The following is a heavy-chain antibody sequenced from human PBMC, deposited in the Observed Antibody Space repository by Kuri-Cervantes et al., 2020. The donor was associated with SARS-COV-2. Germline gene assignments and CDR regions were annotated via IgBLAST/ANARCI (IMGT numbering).Heavy chain of an antibody. CDR1: GDSIRGSSYY. CDR2: IYYSGST. V-gene: IGHV4-39*01. CDR3: ASLRVENWYFDL. J-gene: IGHJ2*01. Sequence: SETLSLTCSVSGDSIRGSSYYWGWIRQPPGKGLEGIGSIYYSGSTYYNPSLKSRVTISVDTSKNQFSLKLSSVTAADTAVYYCASLRVENWYFDLWGRGTLVTVSS.